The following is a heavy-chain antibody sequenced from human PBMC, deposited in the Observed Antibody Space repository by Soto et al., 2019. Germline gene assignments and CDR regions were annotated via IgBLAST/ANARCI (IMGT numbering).Heavy chain of an antibody. Sequence: EVQLFESGGGLVQPGGSLRLSCAASGFTFSSYAMRWVRQAPVKGLEWVSAISGSGDSTYYADSVKGRFTISRDNSKNTLYLQMNSLRAEDTAVYYCARRGSGSYYDYWGQGNLVNLSS. D-gene: IGHD1-26*01. J-gene: IGHJ4*02. V-gene: IGHV3-23*01. CDR3: ARRGSGSYYDY. CDR1: GFTFSSYA. CDR2: ISGSGDST.